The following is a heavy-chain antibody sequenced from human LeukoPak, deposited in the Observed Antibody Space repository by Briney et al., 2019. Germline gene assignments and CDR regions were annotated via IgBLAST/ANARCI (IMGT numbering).Heavy chain of an antibody. CDR1: GFTFSSYA. V-gene: IGHV3-64*01. J-gene: IGHJ2*01. D-gene: IGHD5-24*01. Sequence: GGSLRLSCAAPGFTFSSYAMHWVRQAPGKGLEYVSAISSNGGSTYYANSVKGRFTISRDNSKNTLYLQMGSLRAEDMAVYYCARDNGLPTIHWYFDLWGRGTLVTVSS. CDR3: ARDNGLPTIHWYFDL. CDR2: ISSNGGST.